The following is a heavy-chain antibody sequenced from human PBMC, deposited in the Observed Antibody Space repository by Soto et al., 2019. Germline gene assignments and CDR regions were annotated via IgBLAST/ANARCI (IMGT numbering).Heavy chain of an antibody. D-gene: IGHD6-25*01. Sequence: ASVKVSCKASGGPFSSYAISWVRQAPGQGLEWMGGIIPIFGTANYAQKFQGRVTITADESTSTAYMELSSLRSEDTAVYYCARDHSAETFDPWGQGTLVTVSS. V-gene: IGHV1-69*13. CDR3: ARDHSAETFDP. CDR1: GGPFSSYA. CDR2: IIPIFGTA. J-gene: IGHJ5*02.